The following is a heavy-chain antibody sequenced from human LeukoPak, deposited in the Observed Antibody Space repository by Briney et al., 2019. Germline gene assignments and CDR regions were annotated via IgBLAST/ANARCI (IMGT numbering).Heavy chain of an antibody. CDR1: GFTFGDHY. CDR2: TYNSDSNT. J-gene: IGHJ6*02. V-gene: IGHV3-11*01. CDR3: ARGHYGLDV. Sequence: GGSLRLSCAASGFTFGDHYMSWIRQAPGKGLEWISYTYNSDSNTYYADSVKSRFTMSRDNAKNSGFLQMNSLRVEDTAVYFCARGHYGLDVWGQGTTVTVSS.